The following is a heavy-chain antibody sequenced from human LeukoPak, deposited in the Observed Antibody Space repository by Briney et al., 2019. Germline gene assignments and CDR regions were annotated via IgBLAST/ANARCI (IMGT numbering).Heavy chain of an antibody. V-gene: IGHV4-34*01. CDR3: ARRFGRYYGSGSYYNPSIYYYYYMDV. CDR2: INHSGST. Sequence: SETLSLTCAVYGGSFSGYYWSWISQPPGKRLEWIGEINHSGSTNYNPSLKSRVTISVDTSKNQFSLKLSSVTAADTAVYYCARRFGRYYGSGSYYNPSIYYYYYMDVWGKGTTVTVSS. CDR1: GGSFSGYY. D-gene: IGHD3-10*01. J-gene: IGHJ6*03.